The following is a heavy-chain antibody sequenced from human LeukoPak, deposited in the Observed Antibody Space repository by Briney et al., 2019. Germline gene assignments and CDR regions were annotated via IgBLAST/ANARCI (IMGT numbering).Heavy chain of an antibody. V-gene: IGHV3-30*02. Sequence: GGSLRLSCAASGFTFSSYGMHWVRQAPGKGLEWVAYIRNDGSNKYYADSVKGRFTISRDNSKNTLSLQMNSLRGEDAAVYYCAKNQGHSFDYWGQGTLVTASS. J-gene: IGHJ4*02. CDR2: IRNDGSNK. CDR3: AKNQGHSFDY. CDR1: GFTFSSYG.